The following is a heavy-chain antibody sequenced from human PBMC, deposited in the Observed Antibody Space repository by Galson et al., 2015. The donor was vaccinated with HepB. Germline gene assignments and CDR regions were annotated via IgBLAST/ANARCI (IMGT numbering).Heavy chain of an antibody. CDR1: GFTFSSYS. V-gene: IGHV3-48*02. CDR2: ISSTSSTT. J-gene: IGHJ4*02. CDR3: ATSTVIDY. Sequence: LRLSCAASGFTFSSYSMNWVRQAPGKGLEWVSYISSTSSTTYYADSVRGRFTISRDNAKNSLYLQMNSLRDEDTAVYYCATSTVIDYWGQGTLVTVSS. D-gene: IGHD4-17*01.